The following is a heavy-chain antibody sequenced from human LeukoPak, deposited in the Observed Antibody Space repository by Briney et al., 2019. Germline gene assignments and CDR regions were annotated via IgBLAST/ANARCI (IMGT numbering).Heavy chain of an antibody. CDR2: ISAYNGNT. V-gene: IGHV1-18*01. Sequence: ASVKVSCKASGYTFTSYGISWVRQAPGQGLEWMEWISAYNGNTNYAQKLQGRVTMTTDTSTSTAYMELRSLRSDDTAVYYCAVPNKDLPTDYWGQGTLVTVSS. CDR3: AVPNKDLPTDY. J-gene: IGHJ4*02. CDR1: GYTFTSYG. D-gene: IGHD2-2*01.